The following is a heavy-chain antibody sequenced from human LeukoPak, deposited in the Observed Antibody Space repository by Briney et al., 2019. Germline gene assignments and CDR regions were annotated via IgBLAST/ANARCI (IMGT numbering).Heavy chain of an antibody. CDR2: ISAYNGNT. CDR3: ARLGGEYSSGMDV. J-gene: IGHJ6*03. CDR1: GNTFTSYG. V-gene: IGHV1-18*01. D-gene: IGHD6-19*01. Sequence: ASVKVSCKASGNTFTSYGINWVRQAPGQGLEWMGWISAYNGNTNYAQKLQGRVTMTTDTSTGTAYMELSSLRSEDTAVYYCARLGGEYSSGMDVWGKGTTVTVSS.